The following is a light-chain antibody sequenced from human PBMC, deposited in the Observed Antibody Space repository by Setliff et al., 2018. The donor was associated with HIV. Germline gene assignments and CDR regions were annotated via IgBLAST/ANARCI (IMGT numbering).Light chain of an antibody. CDR2: GNS. V-gene: IGLV1-40*01. Sequence: KRVTISCTGSRSNIGAGYDVQWYQQLPGTAPKLVMFGNSNRPSGVPDRFSDSKPGTSASLAISGLQAEDEADYYCQSYDSSLSGYVFGTGTKVTVL. CDR3: QSYDSSLSGYV. CDR1: RSNIGAGYD. J-gene: IGLJ1*01.